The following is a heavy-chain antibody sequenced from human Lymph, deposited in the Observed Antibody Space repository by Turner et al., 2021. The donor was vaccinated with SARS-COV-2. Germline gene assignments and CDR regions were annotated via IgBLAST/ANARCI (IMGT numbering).Heavy chain of an antibody. J-gene: IGHJ4*02. D-gene: IGHD4-17*01. CDR2: ISSSSSYI. V-gene: IGHV3-21*01. CDR1: GFTFSTYS. CDR3: ARDIPTTADYFDY. Sequence: EVQLMESGGGLVKPGGSRRLSCAASGFTFSTYSMNWVRQAPGKGLEWISSISSSSSYIYYADSVKGRFTISRDDAKNSLYLQMNSLRAEDTAVYYCARDIPTTADYFDYWGQGTLVTVSS.